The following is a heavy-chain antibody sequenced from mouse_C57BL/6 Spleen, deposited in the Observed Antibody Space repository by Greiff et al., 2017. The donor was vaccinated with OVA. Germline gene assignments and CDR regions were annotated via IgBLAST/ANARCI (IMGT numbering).Heavy chain of an antibody. Sequence: EAGGGLVQPKGSLKLSCAASGFSFKTYALNWVRQAPGKGLEWAARIRSKSNNYATYYADSVKDRFTISRDDSDSMLYLQMNHLKTEDTAMYYCVAWAYWGQGTLVTVSA. V-gene: IGHV10-1*01. J-gene: IGHJ3*01. CDR1: GFSFKTYA. CDR3: VAWAY. CDR2: IRSKSNNYAT.